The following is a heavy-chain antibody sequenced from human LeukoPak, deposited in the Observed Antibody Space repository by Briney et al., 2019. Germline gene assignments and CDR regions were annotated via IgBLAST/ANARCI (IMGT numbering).Heavy chain of an antibody. Sequence: GESLKISCKGSGYSITSYWISWVRQMPGKGLEWMGRIDPSDSYTNYNPSSQGHVTISVDKSINTAYLQWSSLKASDTAIYYCARKLSPLDYWGQGTLVTVSS. D-gene: IGHD5-18*01. V-gene: IGHV5-10-1*01. J-gene: IGHJ4*02. CDR3: ARKLSPLDY. CDR1: GYSITSYW. CDR2: IDPSDSYT.